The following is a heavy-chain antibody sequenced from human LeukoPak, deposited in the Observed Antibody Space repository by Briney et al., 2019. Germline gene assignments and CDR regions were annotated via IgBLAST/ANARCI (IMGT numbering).Heavy chain of an antibody. CDR2: ISGSGGST. D-gene: IGHD2-2*01. CDR3: AKRHCSSTHCYAFDY. CDR1: GFTYSSCV. V-gene: IGHV3-23*01. J-gene: IGHJ4*02. Sequence: GGSLRLSCATSGFTYSSCVMAWVRQAPGKGLEWVSSISGSGGSTYYADSVKGRFTISRDNSMNTLYLQMNSLTAEDTAVYYCAKRHCSSTHCYAFDYWGQGTMVTVSS.